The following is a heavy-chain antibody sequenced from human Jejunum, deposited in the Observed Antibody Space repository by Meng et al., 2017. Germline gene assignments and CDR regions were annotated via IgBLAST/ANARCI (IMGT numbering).Heavy chain of an antibody. CDR3: ARNYGPGNYYLDY. CDR2: ISGSAAII. V-gene: IGHV3-11*01. Sequence: VLLVRVGGGLVKPGGSLRLYCAASGVSFSDYYMSWIRQAPGKGLEWVSFISGSAAIIDYADSVKGRFTISRDNAQKSLYLQMNSLRAEDTAVYYCARNYGPGNYYLDYWGQGTLVTVSS. J-gene: IGHJ4*02. D-gene: IGHD3-10*01. CDR1: GVSFSDYY.